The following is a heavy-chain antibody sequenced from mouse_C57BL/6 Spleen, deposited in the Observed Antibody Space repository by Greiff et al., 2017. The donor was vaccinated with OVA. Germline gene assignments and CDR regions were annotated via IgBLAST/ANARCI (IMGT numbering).Heavy chain of an antibody. CDR1: GYAFSSSW. J-gene: IGHJ2*01. D-gene: IGHD1-1*01. Sequence: VQLQQSGPELVKPGASVKISCKASGYAFSSSWMNWVQQRPGKGLEWIGRIYPGDGGTTYNGKFKGKAPLTVYKSSSTAYMQLSILTSDDSAIYFCARDPYYYGSSYPDYWGQGTTLTVSS. CDR2: IYPGDGGT. V-gene: IGHV1-82*01. CDR3: ARDPYYYGSSYPDY.